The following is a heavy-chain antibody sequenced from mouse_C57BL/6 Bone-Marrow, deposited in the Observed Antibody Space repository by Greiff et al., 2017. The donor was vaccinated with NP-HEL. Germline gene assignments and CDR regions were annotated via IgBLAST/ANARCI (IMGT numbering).Heavy chain of an antibody. V-gene: IGHV10-1*01. CDR1: GFSFNTYA. D-gene: IGHD1-2*01. J-gene: IGHJ1*03. CDR2: IRSKSNNYAT. Sequence: EVQGVESGGGLVQPKGSLKLSCAASGFSFNTYAMNWVRQAPGKGLEWVARIRSKSNNYATYYADSVKDRFTISRDDSESMLYLQMNNLKTEDTAMYYCVRHHYYGLYWYFDVWGTGTTVTVSS. CDR3: VRHHYYGLYWYFDV.